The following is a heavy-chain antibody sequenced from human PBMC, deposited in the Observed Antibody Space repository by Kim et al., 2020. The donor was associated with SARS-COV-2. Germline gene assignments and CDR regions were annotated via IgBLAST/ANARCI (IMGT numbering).Heavy chain of an antibody. CDR1: GYTFTSYG. CDR2: ISAYNGNT. Sequence: ASVKVSCKASGYTFTSYGISWVRQAPGQGLEWMGWISAYNGNTNYAQKLQGRVTMTTDTSTSTAYMELRSLRSDDTAVYYCARDPYNWNRKAAFDIWGQGTMVTVSS. D-gene: IGHD1-20*01. V-gene: IGHV1-18*01. J-gene: IGHJ3*02. CDR3: ARDPYNWNRKAAFDI.